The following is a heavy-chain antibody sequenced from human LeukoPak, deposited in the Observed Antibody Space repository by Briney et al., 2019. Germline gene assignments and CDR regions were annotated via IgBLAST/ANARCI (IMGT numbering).Heavy chain of an antibody. V-gene: IGHV1-2*02. CDR1: GHAFTEYY. CDR3: AKYSRSSPFDS. D-gene: IGHD1-26*01. Sequence: RASVKVSCKTSGHAFTEYYMHWVRQAPGQGLEWIGWINPNNGGTNYAQNFQGRVTMTSDTSISTAYMEPSRLRSDDTAMYYCAKYSRSSPFDSWGQGTPVTVSS. J-gene: IGHJ4*02. CDR2: INPNNGGT.